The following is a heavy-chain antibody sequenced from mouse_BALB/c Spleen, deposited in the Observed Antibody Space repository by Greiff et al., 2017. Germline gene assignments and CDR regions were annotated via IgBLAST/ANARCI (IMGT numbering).Heavy chain of an antibody. CDR3: ARGTTEEAKDGYFDV. D-gene: IGHD1-1*01. CDR1: GYTFTTYW. V-gene: IGHV1-69*02. Sequence: QVQLQQPGAELVQPGASVKLSCTASGYTFTTYWMHWVQQTPGQGLEWIAEIDPSYSYTNYTQKFKGKGTLTVDKSSSTAYMQLIRLTSEDSAVYYCARGTTEEAKDGYFDVWGAGTSVTVSA. CDR2: IDPSYSYT. J-gene: IGHJ1*01.